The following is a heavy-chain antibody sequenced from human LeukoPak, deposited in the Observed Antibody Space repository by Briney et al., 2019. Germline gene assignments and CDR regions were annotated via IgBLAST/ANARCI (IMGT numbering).Heavy chain of an antibody. J-gene: IGHJ6*02. CDR3: ARESAIYYYGMDV. CDR2: IYYSGST. D-gene: IGHD2-2*01. Sequence: SETLSLTCTVSGGSISSGDYYWSWIRQPPGKGLEWIGYIYYSGSTYYNPSLKSRVTISVDTSKNQFSLKLNSVTAADTAVYYCARESAIYYYGMDVWGRGTTVTVSS. V-gene: IGHV4-30-4*01. CDR1: GGSISSGDYY.